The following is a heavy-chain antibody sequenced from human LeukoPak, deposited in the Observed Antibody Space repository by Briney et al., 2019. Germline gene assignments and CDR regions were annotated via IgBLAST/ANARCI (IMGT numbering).Heavy chain of an antibody. V-gene: IGHV3-30-3*01. CDR2: ISYDGSIK. J-gene: IGHJ5*02. Sequence: GGSLRLSCAASGFTVSSNYMSWVRQPPGKGLEWVAFISYDGSIKYYADSLKGRFTISRDNSKNTLYLQMNSLRAEDTAVYFCSRNPEREYWFDPWGQGTLVTVSS. CDR1: GFTVSSNY. CDR3: SRNPEREYWFDP.